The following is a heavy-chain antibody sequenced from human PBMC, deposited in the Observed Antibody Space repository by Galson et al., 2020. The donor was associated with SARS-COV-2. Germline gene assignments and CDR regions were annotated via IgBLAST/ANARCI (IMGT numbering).Heavy chain of an antibody. CDR2: ITYSAST. Sequence: SETLTPTCTLPDAPTSSTIYYGGWIRQPPGKGLEWIGSITYSASTYHNPSSKSRLTLSAHTSKNQFSLKLSSVTAADTAVYYCAGHLFVVVPAAISFVSPGWFAPWGQGTLVSVSA. CDR3: AGHLFVVVPAAISFVSPGWFAP. CDR1: DAPTSSTIYY. V-gene: IGHV4-39*01. D-gene: IGHD2-2*01. J-gene: IGHJ5*02.